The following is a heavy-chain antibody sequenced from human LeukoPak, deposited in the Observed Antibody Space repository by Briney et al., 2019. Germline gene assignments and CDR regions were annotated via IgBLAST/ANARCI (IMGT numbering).Heavy chain of an antibody. CDR1: GGHFSGYY. V-gene: IGHV4-34*01. CDR3: ARALENYYYYMDV. Sequence: KPSETLSLTCAVYGGHFSGYYWSGIGPPPGKGLEWIAEINHSGSTNYNPYLKSRVTISVETSKNQFALKLSSVTAADTAVYYCARALENYYYYMDVWGKGTTVTVSS. J-gene: IGHJ6*03. CDR2: INHSGST. D-gene: IGHD1-1*01.